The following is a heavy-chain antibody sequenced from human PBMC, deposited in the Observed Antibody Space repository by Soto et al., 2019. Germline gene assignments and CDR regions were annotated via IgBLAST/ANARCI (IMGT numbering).Heavy chain of an antibody. CDR1: GGSISSGGYY. J-gene: IGHJ4*02. V-gene: IGHV4-31*03. CDR3: VCSDYTAMAEYYFDY. Sequence: QVQLQESGPGLVKPSQTLSLTCTVSGGSISSGGYYWSWIRQHPGKGLEWIGYIYYSGSTYYNSSLKSRVTISVDTSKNQFSLKLSSVTAADTAVYYCVCSDYTAMAEYYFDYWGQGTLVTVSS. CDR2: IYYSGST. D-gene: IGHD5-18*01.